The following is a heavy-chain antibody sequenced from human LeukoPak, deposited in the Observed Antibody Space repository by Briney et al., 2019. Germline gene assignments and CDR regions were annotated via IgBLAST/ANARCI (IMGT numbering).Heavy chain of an antibody. CDR2: IIPIFGTA. Sequence: SVKVSCKASGGTFSSYAISWVRQAPGQGLEWMGGIIPIFGTANYAHKFQGRVTITADESTSTAYMELSSLRSEDTAVYYCARVLSGSYSWFDPWGQGTLVTVSS. J-gene: IGHJ5*02. D-gene: IGHD1-26*01. CDR3: ARVLSGSYSWFDP. CDR1: GGTFSSYA. V-gene: IGHV1-69*13.